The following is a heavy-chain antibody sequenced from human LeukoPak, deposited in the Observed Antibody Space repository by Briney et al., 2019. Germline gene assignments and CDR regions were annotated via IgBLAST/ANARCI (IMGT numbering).Heavy chain of an antibody. Sequence: SETLSLTCTVSGGSISGYYWSWIRQPPGKGLGWIGYIFYNGSTNYNPSLKSRVTISVDTSKNQFSLKLSSVTAADTAVYYCARGEWDLLFDYWGQGTLVTVSS. D-gene: IGHD1-26*01. V-gene: IGHV4-59*01. CDR1: GGSISGYY. CDR2: IFYNGST. CDR3: ARGEWDLLFDY. J-gene: IGHJ4*02.